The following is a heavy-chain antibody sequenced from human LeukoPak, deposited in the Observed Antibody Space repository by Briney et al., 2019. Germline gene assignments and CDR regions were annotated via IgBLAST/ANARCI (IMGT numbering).Heavy chain of an antibody. V-gene: IGHV3-30*02. CDR3: AKAAEWLRSPFGY. J-gene: IGHJ4*02. Sequence: GGSLRLSCAASGFTFSTYGLHWVRQAPGKGLEWVTFIRYDGNYKYYADSVKGRFTISRDNSKNTLYLQMNSLRADDTAVYYCAKAAEWLRSPFGYWGQGTLVTVSS. D-gene: IGHD5-12*01. CDR2: IRYDGNYK. CDR1: GFTFSTYG.